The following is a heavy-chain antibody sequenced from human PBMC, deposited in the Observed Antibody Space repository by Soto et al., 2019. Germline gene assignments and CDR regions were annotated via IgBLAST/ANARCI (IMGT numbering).Heavy chain of an antibody. CDR1: GFTFTNYW. D-gene: IGHD4-17*01. Sequence: EVQLVQSGAQLKKPGESLTISCETSGFTFTNYWIVWVRQVPGKGLEWMGLIYPADSDTRYNPSFQGQVTISADTSTNTAFLRWSSLSASDSATYFCARTGRSGLRWLDFFDPWGQGTLVTVSS. J-gene: IGHJ5*02. CDR3: ARTGRSGLRWLDFFDP. V-gene: IGHV5-51*03. CDR2: IYPADSDT.